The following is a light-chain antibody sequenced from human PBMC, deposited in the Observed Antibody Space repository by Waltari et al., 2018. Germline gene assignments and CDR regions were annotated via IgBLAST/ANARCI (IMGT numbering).Light chain of an antibody. Sequence: EIVLTQSPGPLSLSPGERATLSCRASQSVSRYLAWYQQKPGQAPRLLIYDGSSRATGIPDRFSGSGSGTDFSLTISRLEPEDFAVYYCQKYGSLPATFGQGTKVEIK. CDR1: QSVSRY. CDR2: DGS. V-gene: IGKV3-20*01. CDR3: QKYGSLPAT. J-gene: IGKJ1*01.